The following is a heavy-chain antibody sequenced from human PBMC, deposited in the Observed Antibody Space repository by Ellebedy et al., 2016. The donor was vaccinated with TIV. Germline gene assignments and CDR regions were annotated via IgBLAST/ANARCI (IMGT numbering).Heavy chain of an antibody. CDR1: VRSFSGYY. CDR2: ITHSGST. J-gene: IGHJ5*02. Sequence: SQTLSLTCAVYVRSFSGYYWSWIRQPPGKGLEWIGEITHSGSTNYNPSLKSRVTISVDTSKNQFSLKLSSVTAADTAVYYCARAAHDSSYNWLDPWGQGTLVTVSS. V-gene: IGHV4-34*01. D-gene: IGHD6-19*01. CDR3: ARAAHDSSYNWLDP.